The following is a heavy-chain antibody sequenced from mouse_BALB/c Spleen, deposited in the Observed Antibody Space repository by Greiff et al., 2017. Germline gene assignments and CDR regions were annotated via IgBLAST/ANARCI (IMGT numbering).Heavy chain of an antibody. CDR1: GFTFSSYG. J-gene: IGHJ2*01. CDR2: INSNGGST. Sequence: EVQRVESGGGLVQPGGSLKLSCAASGFTFSSYGMSWVRQTPDKRLELVATINSNGGSTYYPDSVKGRFTISRDNAKNTLYLQMSSLKSEDTAMYDCAISTTATPFDYWGQGTTLTVSS. V-gene: IGHV5-6-3*01. CDR3: AISTTATPFDY. D-gene: IGHD1-2*01.